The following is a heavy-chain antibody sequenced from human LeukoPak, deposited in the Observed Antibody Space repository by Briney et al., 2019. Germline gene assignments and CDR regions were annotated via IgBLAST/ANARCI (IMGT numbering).Heavy chain of an antibody. J-gene: IGHJ4*02. V-gene: IGHV3-23*01. CDR1: GFTFSSYA. CDR3: AKAVAPTYYFDY. D-gene: IGHD6-19*01. Sequence: GGSLRLSCAASGFTFSSYAMSWVRQAQGKGVEWVSAISGSGGSTYYADSVKGRFTISRDNSKNTLYLQMNSLRAEDTAVYYCAKAVAPTYYFDYWGQGTLVTVSS. CDR2: ISGSGGST.